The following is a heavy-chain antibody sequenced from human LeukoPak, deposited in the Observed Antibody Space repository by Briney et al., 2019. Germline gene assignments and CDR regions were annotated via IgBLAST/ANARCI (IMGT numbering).Heavy chain of an antibody. J-gene: IGHJ4*02. D-gene: IGHD4-17*01. V-gene: IGHV3-48*02. CDR3: ARDMYYGDYEIDY. CDR1: GFTFSSYA. Sequence: PGGSLRLSCAASGFTFSSYAMSWVRQAPGKGLEWVSYITSSSSTIYYADSVKGRFTISRDNAKNSLFLQMNSLRDEDTAVYYCARDMYYGDYEIDYWGQGTLVTVSS. CDR2: ITSSSSTI.